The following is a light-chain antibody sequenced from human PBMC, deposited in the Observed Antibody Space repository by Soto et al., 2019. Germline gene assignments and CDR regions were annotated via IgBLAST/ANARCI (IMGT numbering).Light chain of an antibody. V-gene: IGKV1-33*01. CDR3: QQYDNLPLT. Sequence: DIQMTQSPSSLSASVGDRVTITCQASQDISNYINWYQQKPGKAPKLLIYDASNLETGVPSRFSGSGSGTDFTFTISSLQPEDIATYYCQQYDNLPLTCGGGTKVEIK. J-gene: IGKJ4*01. CDR1: QDISNY. CDR2: DAS.